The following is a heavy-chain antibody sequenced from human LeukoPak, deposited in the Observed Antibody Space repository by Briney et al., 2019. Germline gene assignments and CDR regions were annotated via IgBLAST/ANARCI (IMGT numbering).Heavy chain of an antibody. CDR1: GFTFRTYG. D-gene: IGHD3-16*01. J-gene: IGHJ3*01. CDR3: AKRADYYDSSRALYDAFDL. Sequence: PGGSLRLSCAASGFTFRTYGMHWVRQAPGKGLEWVTFIRYDGSDKYYADSVKGRFTISRDNSKNTLFLQMNSLRVGDTAVYYCAKRADYYDSSRALYDAFDLWGQGTMVTVSS. CDR2: IRYDGSDK. V-gene: IGHV3-30*02.